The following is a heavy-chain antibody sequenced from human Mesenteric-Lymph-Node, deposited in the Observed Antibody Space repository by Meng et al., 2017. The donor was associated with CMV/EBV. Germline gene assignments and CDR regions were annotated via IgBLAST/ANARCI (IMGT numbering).Heavy chain of an antibody. Sequence: SETLSLTCTVSGGSISSYYWSWIRQPPGKGLECIGYIYYTGSTNYNPSLKSRLTISVETSKNQFSLKLSSVTAADTAVYYCARIFFSSRYNSPYFDYWGQGTMVTVSS. CDR2: IYYTGST. CDR3: ARIFFSSRYNSPYFDY. V-gene: IGHV4-59*01. D-gene: IGHD3-9*01. J-gene: IGHJ4*02. CDR1: GGSISSYY.